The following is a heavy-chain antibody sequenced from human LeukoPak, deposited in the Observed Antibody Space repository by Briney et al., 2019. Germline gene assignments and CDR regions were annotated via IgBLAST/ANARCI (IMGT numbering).Heavy chain of an antibody. V-gene: IGHV3-48*03. CDR3: ARDPDYYYGMDV. J-gene: IGHJ6*02. CDR1: GFTYRSYE. CDR2: LSSPAGTI. Sequence: GESLRLSYAVSGFTYRSYEMNRVRQAPGKGPECLSYLSSPAGTIYYAASVKGRFTISRANARNSLYLQMNSLRAEDTAVYSCARDPDYYYGMDVWGQGTTVTVSS.